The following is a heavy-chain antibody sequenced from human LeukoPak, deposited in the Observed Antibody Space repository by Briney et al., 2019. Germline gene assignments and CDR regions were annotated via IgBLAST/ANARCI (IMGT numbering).Heavy chain of an antibody. Sequence: AAVKVSCKASGYTFTGYYMHWVRPAPGQGLEWVGWINPSSGGTNYAQKFQGRVTMTRDTSISTAYMELSRLRSDDTAVYYCARDGEIAAPGDYWGQGTLVTVSS. D-gene: IGHD6-6*01. CDR1: GYTFTGYY. CDR2: INPSSGGT. V-gene: IGHV1-2*02. J-gene: IGHJ4*02. CDR3: ARDGEIAAPGDY.